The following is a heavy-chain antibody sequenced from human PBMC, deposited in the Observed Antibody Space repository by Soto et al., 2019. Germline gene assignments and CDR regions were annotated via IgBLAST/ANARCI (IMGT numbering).Heavy chain of an antibody. CDR1: RFSFGSFG. J-gene: IGHJ4*02. CDR2: ISRDGTNT. CDR3: ARGNPSFDFDS. Sequence: QIHLVESGGGVVQPGGSLRLSCGASRFSFGSFGVHWVRQAPGRGLEWVAFISRDGTNTFYGDSVKGRFTLSRDNSRNTAYLQMTALRDDDTALYYCARGNPSFDFDSGGQGTLVIVSS. V-gene: IGHV3-30*03.